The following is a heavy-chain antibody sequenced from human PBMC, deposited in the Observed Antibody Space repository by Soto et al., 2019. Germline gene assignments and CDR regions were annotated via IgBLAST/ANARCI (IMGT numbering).Heavy chain of an antibody. J-gene: IGHJ4*02. CDR3: ARHVVYSSDPNYFDY. Sequence: EVQLVQSGAEVKKPGESLKISCKGSGYSFTSYRIGWVRQMPGKGLEWMGIIYPGDSDTRYSPSFQGQVTISADKSISTAYLQWSSLKASDTAMYYCARHVVYSSDPNYFDYWGQGTLVTVSS. CDR2: IYPGDSDT. D-gene: IGHD6-25*01. CDR1: GYSFTSYR. V-gene: IGHV5-51*01.